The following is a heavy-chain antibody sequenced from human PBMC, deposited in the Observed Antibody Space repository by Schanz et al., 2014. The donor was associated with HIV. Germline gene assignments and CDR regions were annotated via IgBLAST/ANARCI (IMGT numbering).Heavy chain of an antibody. Sequence: QVQLVQSGAEVKKPGSSVKVSCKAFGGTLSNYAISWVRQAPGQGLEWMGGIIPIFGTSNYAQKFQGRVTIAADESTSTAYMELSSLRSEDTAVYYCARGRYSGSYYNYWGQGTLVTVSS. J-gene: IGHJ4*02. V-gene: IGHV1-69*01. CDR2: IIPIFGTS. CDR1: GGTLSNYA. CDR3: ARGRYSGSYYNY. D-gene: IGHD1-26*01.